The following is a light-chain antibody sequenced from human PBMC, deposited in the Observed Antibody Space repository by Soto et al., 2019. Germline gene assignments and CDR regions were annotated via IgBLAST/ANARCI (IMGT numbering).Light chain of an antibody. Sequence: QSVLTQPPSVSGAPGQRVTISCTGSSSNIGAGYDVHWYQQLPGTAPKLLMYGNSNRPSGVPDRFSGSKSGTSASLAITGLQAEDEADYYCQSYDSSLSGSEVVGTGTKLTVL. V-gene: IGLV1-40*01. CDR1: SSNIGAGYD. CDR3: QSYDSSLSGSEV. J-gene: IGLJ1*01. CDR2: GNS.